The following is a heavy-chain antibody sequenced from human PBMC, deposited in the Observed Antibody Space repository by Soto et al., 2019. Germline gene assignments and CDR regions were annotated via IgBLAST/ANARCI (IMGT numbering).Heavy chain of an antibody. CDR3: ARDDGYYRLYDY. CDR2: IYYTGST. D-gene: IGHD3-3*01. V-gene: IGHV4-30-4*01. Sequence: SETLSLICTVSGGSISSGDYFWSWVRQPPGKGLEWIGYIYYTGSTSYNPSLKSRITMSVDTSKNQFSLKVSSVTAADTAVYFCARDDGYYRLYDYWGQGTLVTVSS. J-gene: IGHJ4*02. CDR1: GGSISSGDYF.